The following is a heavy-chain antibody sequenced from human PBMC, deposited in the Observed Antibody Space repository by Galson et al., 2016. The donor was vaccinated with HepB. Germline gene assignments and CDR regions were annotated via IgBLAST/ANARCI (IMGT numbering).Heavy chain of an antibody. CDR2: VYHTGST. CDR1: GGSISPYY. Sequence: ETLSLTCTVSGGSISPYYWSWIRQTPGLGLQYIGYVYHTGSTHYHPSLKSRVTLSVDTSKNQFSLKLSSVTAADTAIYYCARVTIFGIIEGFDPWGQGILVTVSS. V-gene: IGHV4-59*01. D-gene: IGHD3-3*02. CDR3: ARVTIFGIIEGFDP. J-gene: IGHJ5*02.